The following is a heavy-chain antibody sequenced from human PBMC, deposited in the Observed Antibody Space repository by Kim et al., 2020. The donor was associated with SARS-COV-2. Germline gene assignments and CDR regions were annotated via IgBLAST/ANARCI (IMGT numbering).Heavy chain of an antibody. V-gene: IGHV3-23*01. CDR3: AKVDGGDGPRRPYYFDC. Sequence: VKGRFTISGINSKNTLYLQMNSLRAEDTAVYYCAKVDGGDGPRRPYYFDCWGQGTLVTVSS. J-gene: IGHJ4*02. D-gene: IGHD2-21*02.